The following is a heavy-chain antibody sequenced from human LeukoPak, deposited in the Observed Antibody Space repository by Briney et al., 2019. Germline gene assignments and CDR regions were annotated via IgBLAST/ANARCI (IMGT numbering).Heavy chain of an antibody. J-gene: IGHJ3*01. Sequence: PGRSLKLSCADSGFNFDDYAMHWVRQAPGRGLEWVSGISWNSDNTVYADSVKGRFTVSRENAKNSLSLQLNSLRPEDMALYYCAKGNSGSHRRGALDVWGQGTLVIVSS. CDR2: ISWNSDNT. CDR3: AKGNSGSHRRGALDV. D-gene: IGHD6-19*01. V-gene: IGHV3-9*03. CDR1: GFNFDDYA.